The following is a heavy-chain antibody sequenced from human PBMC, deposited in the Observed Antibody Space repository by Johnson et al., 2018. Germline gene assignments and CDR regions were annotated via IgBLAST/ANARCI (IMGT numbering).Heavy chain of an antibody. CDR2: ISGNRGTL. V-gene: IGHV3-48*01. CDR1: GFIFNSFS. J-gene: IGHJ1*01. Sequence: VQLVESGGGLIQPGGSLRLSCAASGFIFNSFSMNWVRQAPGKGLEWISYISGNRGTLYYAESVKGRFTVSRDNARDSLYLQMNSLRTEDTAEYYCARDWDYFVSGSDYQYFNHWGQGTLVTVSS. D-gene: IGHD3-10*01. CDR3: ARDWDYFVSGSDYQYFNH.